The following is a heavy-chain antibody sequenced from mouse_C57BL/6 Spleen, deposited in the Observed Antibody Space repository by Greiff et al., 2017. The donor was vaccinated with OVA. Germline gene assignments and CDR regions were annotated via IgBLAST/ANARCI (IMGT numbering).Heavy chain of an antibody. V-gene: IGHV1-82*01. CDR2: IYPGDGDT. J-gene: IGHJ4*01. Sequence: QVQLQQSGPELVKPGASVKISCKASGYAFSSSWMNWVKQRPGKGLEWIGRIYPGDGDTNYNGKFKGKATLTADKSSSTAYMQLSRLTSEDSAVYFCAREDAMDDWGQGTSVTVSS. CDR1: GYAFSSSW. CDR3: AREDAMDD.